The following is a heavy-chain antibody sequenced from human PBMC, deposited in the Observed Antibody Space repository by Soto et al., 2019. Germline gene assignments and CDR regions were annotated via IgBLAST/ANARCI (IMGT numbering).Heavy chain of an antibody. Sequence: AETLSLTCSVSGASISRYYWSWVRQPPGKGLEWIGYIYYRGSTNYNPSLKSRVTISVDTSKNQVSLKLSSVTAADTAVYYCARVDPNCGGDCYLVFDFWGQGTLVTVSS. CDR2: IYYRGST. V-gene: IGHV4-59*01. CDR1: GASISRYY. D-gene: IGHD2-21*02. J-gene: IGHJ4*02. CDR3: ARVDPNCGGDCYLVFDF.